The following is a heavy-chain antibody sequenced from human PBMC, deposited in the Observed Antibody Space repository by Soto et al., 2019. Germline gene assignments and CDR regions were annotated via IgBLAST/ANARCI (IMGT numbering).Heavy chain of an antibody. J-gene: IGHJ4*02. CDR2: IIPVFAST. D-gene: IGHD3-10*01. V-gene: IGHV1-69*13. CDR1: GGTFISYT. CDR3: ARDYGSGSGIKFDY. Sequence: ASVKVSCKASGGTFISYTVSWVRQAPGQGLEWMGQIIPVFASTNYAPRFQGRVTITADESTSTTYMELSSLRSEDTAVYYCARDYGSGSGIKFDYWGQGTLVTVSS.